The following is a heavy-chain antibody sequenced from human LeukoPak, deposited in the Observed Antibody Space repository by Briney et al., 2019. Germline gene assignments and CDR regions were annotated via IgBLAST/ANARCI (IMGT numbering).Heavy chain of an antibody. CDR2: IYSGGST. J-gene: IGHJ3*02. CDR1: GFTVSSNY. CDR3: ARGGSYLSAFDI. Sequence: GGSMRLSCAASGFTVSSNYMSWVRQAPGKGLEWVSIIYSGGSTFYADSVKSRFTISRDNSKNTLYLQMNSLGAEDTAVYYCARGGSYLSAFDIWGQGTMVTVSS. D-gene: IGHD1-26*01. V-gene: IGHV3-53*01.